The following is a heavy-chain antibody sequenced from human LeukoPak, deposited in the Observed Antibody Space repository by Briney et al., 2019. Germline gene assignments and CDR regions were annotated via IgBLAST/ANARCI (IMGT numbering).Heavy chain of an antibody. CDR1: GGSISSYY. D-gene: IGHD3-10*01. CDR2: IYTSGST. J-gene: IGHJ4*02. Sequence: SETLSLTCTVSGGSISSYYCSWIRQPAGKGLEWIGRIYTSGSTNYNPSLKSRVTMSVDTSKNQFSLKLSSVTAADTAVYYCARDRSVRGVITPYFDYWGQGTLVTVSS. V-gene: IGHV4-4*07. CDR3: ARDRSVRGVITPYFDY.